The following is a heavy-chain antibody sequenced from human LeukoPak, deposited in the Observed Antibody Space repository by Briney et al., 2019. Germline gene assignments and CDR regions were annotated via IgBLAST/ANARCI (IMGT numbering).Heavy chain of an antibody. Sequence: GGSLRLSCAASGFTFSSYSMNWVRQAPGKGLEWVSSISSSSSYIYYADSVKGRFTISRDNAKNSLYLQMNSLRAEDTAVYYCASLSPFQYYDSSGLDYWGQGTLVTVSS. CDR1: GFTFSSYS. CDR2: ISSSSSYI. D-gene: IGHD3-22*01. J-gene: IGHJ4*02. V-gene: IGHV3-21*01. CDR3: ASLSPFQYYDSSGLDY.